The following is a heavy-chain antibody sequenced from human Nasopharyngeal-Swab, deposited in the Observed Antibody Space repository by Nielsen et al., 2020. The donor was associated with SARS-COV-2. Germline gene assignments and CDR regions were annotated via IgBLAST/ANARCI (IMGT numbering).Heavy chain of an antibody. CDR1: GFTFSSYA. CDR2: ISGSGGST. CDR3: AKDRTPGIVGGRGFDY. V-gene: IGHV3-23*01. J-gene: IGHJ4*02. D-gene: IGHD1-26*01. Sequence: GESLKISCAASGFTFSSYAMTWVRQAPGKGLQWVSIISGSGGSTYYADSVKGRFTISRDNSKNTLYLQMNSLRAEDTAVYYCAKDRTPGIVGGRGFDYWGQGTLVTVSS.